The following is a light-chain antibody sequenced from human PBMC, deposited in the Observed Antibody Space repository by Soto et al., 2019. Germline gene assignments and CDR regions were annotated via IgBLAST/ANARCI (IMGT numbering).Light chain of an antibody. J-gene: IGKJ5*01. V-gene: IGKV3-11*01. CDR2: DAS. CDR1: QSVSSY. CDR3: QQRSNWPPIT. Sequence: EIVLTQSPGTLSVSPGERATLSCRASQSVSSYLAWYQQKPGQAPRLLIYDASNRATGIPARFSGSGSGTDFTLTISSLEPEDFAVYYCQQRSNWPPITFSQGTRLEIK.